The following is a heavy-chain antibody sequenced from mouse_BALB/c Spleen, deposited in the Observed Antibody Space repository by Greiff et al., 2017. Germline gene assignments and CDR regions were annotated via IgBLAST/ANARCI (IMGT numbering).Heavy chain of an antibody. CDR3: ARMIFFAY. V-gene: IGHV14-3*02. Sequence: VHVKQSGAELVKPVASVKLSCTASGFNIKDPYMHWVKQRPEQGLEWIGRIDPANGNTKYDPKFQGKATITADTSSNTAYLQLSSLTSEDTAVYYCARMIFFAYWGQGTLVTVSA. CDR2: IDPANGNT. D-gene: IGHD2-4*01. J-gene: IGHJ3*01. CDR1: GFNIKDPY.